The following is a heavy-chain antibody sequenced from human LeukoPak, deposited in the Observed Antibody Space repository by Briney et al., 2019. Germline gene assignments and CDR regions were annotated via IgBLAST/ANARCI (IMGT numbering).Heavy chain of an antibody. V-gene: IGHV3-23*01. Sequence: PGGSLRLSCAASGFTFTNFAMSWVRQPPGKGLEWVSIISGSGGSTYYADSVKGRFTISRDNSKNTLFLQMISLRAEDTAVYYCANAGESPSPYFFDNWGQGTLVTVSS. CDR2: ISGSGGST. J-gene: IGHJ4*02. CDR3: ANAGESPSPYFFDN. CDR1: GFTFTNFA. D-gene: IGHD7-27*01.